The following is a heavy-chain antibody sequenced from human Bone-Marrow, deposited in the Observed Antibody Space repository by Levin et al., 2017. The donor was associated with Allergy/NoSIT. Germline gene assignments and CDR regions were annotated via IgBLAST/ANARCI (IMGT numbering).Heavy chain of an antibody. CDR3: ARVLKTGAFDY. J-gene: IGHJ4*02. Sequence: SCTVSSGSVSSGFYYWSWIRQPPGKGLEWIGYIYYSGSTNYSPSLKSRVTISMDTSKNQLSLNLNSVTAADTAVYYCARVLKTGAFDYWGQGALVTVSS. CDR1: SGSVSSGFYY. V-gene: IGHV4-61*01. D-gene: IGHD7-27*01. CDR2: IYYSGST.